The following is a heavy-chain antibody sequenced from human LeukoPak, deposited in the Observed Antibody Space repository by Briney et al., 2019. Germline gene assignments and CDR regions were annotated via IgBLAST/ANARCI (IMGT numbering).Heavy chain of an antibody. V-gene: IGHV1-18*01. CDR1: GYTFDNYG. J-gene: IGHJ5*01. CDR2: VTSYNGET. CDR3: AKDWHILTGRNCFAP. Sequence: ASVKVSCKASGYTFDNYGISWVRQAPGQGLEWMGWVTSYNGETNAAQKFHGRITMTAYPYTRTANMELRSWTLEDPAMYYCAKDWHILTGRNCFAPCGQGSLVTASA. D-gene: IGHD3-9*01.